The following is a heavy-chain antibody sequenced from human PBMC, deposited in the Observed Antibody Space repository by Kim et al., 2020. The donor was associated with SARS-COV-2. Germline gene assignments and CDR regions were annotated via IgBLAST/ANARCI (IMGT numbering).Heavy chain of an antibody. CDR2: ISWDGTKQ. V-gene: IGHV3-30*04. D-gene: IGHD6-13*01. CDR1: GFTFTLYA. CDR3: AREGEVSTWANFPY. J-gene: IGHJ4*02. Sequence: GGSLRLSCAASGFTFTLYAMHWVRQAPGKGLEWLAVISWDGTKQYYADSVNGRFTISKDESSDTLYLQMNSLRPEDTAVYFCAREGEVSTWANFPYWGQGTLVTVSS.